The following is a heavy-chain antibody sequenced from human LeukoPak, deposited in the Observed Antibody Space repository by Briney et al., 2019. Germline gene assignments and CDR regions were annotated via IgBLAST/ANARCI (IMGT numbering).Heavy chain of an antibody. V-gene: IGHV4-38-2*02. D-gene: IGHD3-22*01. CDR1: GYSISSGYY. J-gene: IGHJ4*02. Sequence: SETLSLTCTVSGYSISSGYYWGWIRQPPGKGLEWIGSIYHSGSTYYNPSLKSRVTISVDTSKNQFSLKLSSATAADTAVYYCARASYSYDINGWVPFDYWGQGTLVTVSS. CDR3: ARASYSYDINGWVPFDY. CDR2: IYHSGST.